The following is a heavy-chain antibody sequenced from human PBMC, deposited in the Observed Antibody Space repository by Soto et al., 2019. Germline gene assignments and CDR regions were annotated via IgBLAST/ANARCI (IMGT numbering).Heavy chain of an antibody. Sequence: GGSLRLSCAASGFTFDNYAMHWVRQAPGKGLEWVSGISWNSNTIAYADSVKGRFTISRDNAKSSLYLQMNSLRAEDTAFYYCAKDTGPNWGQGTLVTVSS. V-gene: IGHV3-9*01. CDR2: ISWNSNTI. J-gene: IGHJ4*02. CDR1: GFTFDNYA. CDR3: AKDTGPN.